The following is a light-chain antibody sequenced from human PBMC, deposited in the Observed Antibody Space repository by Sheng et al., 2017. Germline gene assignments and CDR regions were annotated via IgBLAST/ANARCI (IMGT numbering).Light chain of an antibody. Sequence: EIVMTQSPATLSVSPGERATLSCRASQSVSSSYLAWYQQKPGQAPRLLIYGASTRATGIPDRLSGSGSGTDFTLTISRLEPEDSAVYYCQQYGSSPPTFGQGTKVAIE. J-gene: IGKJ1*01. CDR3: QQYGSSPPT. CDR1: QSVSSSY. V-gene: IGKV3-20*01. CDR2: GAS.